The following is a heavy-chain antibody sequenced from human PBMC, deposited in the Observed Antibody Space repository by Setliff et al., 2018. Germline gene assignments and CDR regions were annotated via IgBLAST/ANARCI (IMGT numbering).Heavy chain of an antibody. D-gene: IGHD3-9*01. CDR3: ASASTRYFAWSDEFDF. J-gene: IGHJ4*02. V-gene: IGHV3-23*01. CDR1: GFTFSSYA. Sequence: GGSLRLSWAASGFTFSSYAMGWVRQAPGKGLEWGSAISGSGGSTYYADSVKGRFTISRDNSKNTLYLQMNSLRAEDTAVYYCASASTRYFAWSDEFDFWGQATLVTVSS. CDR2: ISGSGGST.